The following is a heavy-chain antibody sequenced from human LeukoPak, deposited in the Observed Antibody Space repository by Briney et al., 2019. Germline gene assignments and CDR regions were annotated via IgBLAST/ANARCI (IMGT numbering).Heavy chain of an antibody. D-gene: IGHD3-10*01. J-gene: IGHJ6*03. CDR3: ASSRFGEFPYYYYMDV. CDR1: GGTFSSYA. V-gene: IGHV1-69*10. Sequence: ASVKVSCKASGGTFSSYAISWVRQATGQGLEWMGWMNPNSGNTGYAQKFQGRVTITADKSTSTAYMELSSLRSEDTAVYYCASSRFGEFPYYYYMDVWGKGTTVTVSS. CDR2: MNPNSGNT.